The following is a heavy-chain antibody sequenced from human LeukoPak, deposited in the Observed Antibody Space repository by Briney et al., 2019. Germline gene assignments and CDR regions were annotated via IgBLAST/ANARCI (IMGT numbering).Heavy chain of an antibody. CDR3: ARGGTRDGGHYSDY. CDR2: IYYSGTT. CDR1: GGSISSYY. D-gene: IGHD2-21*02. Sequence: SETLSLTCTVSGGSISSYYWSWIRQPPGKGLEWIGDIYYSGTTNYNPLLKSPVTISIDTSKNQFSLKLSSVTAADTAVYYCARGGTRDGGHYSDYWGQGTLVTVSS. J-gene: IGHJ4*02. V-gene: IGHV4-59*01.